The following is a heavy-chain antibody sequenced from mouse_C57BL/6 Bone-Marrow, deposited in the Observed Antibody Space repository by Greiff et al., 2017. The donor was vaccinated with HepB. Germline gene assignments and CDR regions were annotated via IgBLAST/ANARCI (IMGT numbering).Heavy chain of an antibody. V-gene: IGHV1-54*01. CDR1: GYAFTNYL. J-gene: IGHJ2*01. CDR2: INPGSGGT. CDR3: ARRGYYGSSPHFDY. Sequence: VQVVESGAELVRPGTSVKVSCKASGYAFTNYLIEWVKQRPGQGLEWIGVINPGSGGTNYNEKFKGKATLTADKSSSTAYMQLSSLTSEDSAVYFCARRGYYGSSPHFDYWGQGTTLTVSS. D-gene: IGHD1-1*01.